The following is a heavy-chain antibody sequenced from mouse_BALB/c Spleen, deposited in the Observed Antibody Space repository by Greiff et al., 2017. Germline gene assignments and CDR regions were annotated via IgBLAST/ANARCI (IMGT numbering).Heavy chain of an antibody. Sequence: VKLVESGPGLVAPSQSLSITCTVSGFSLSRYSVHWVRQPPGKGLEWLGMIWGGGSTDYNSALKSRLSISKDNSKSQVFLKMNSLQTDDTAMYYWAREDSSGYDAMDYWGQGTSDTVSS. V-gene: IGHV2-6-4*01. CDR3: AREDSSGYDAMDY. CDR2: IWGGGST. D-gene: IGHD3-2*01. CDR1: GFSLSRYS. J-gene: IGHJ4*01.